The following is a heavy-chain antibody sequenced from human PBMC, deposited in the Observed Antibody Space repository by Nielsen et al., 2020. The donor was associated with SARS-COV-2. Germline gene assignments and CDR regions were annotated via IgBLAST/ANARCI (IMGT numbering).Heavy chain of an antibody. CDR3: TRAFHDYGDAFDI. D-gene: IGHD4-17*01. CDR1: GFTFSNAW. Sequence: GGSLRLPCAASGFTFSNAWMSWFRQAPGKGLEWVGFIRSKAYGGTTEYAASVKGRFTISRDDSKSIAYLQMNSLKTEDTAVYYCTRAFHDYGDAFDIWGQGTMVTVSS. V-gene: IGHV3-49*03. J-gene: IGHJ3*02. CDR2: IRSKAYGGTT.